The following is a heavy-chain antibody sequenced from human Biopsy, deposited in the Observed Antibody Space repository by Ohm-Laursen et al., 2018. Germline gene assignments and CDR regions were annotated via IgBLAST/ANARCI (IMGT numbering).Heavy chain of an antibody. V-gene: IGHV4-34*01. D-gene: IGHD3-22*01. CDR2: INHSGRT. CDR1: GGSFSGYY. CDR3: VRGVDYYDPYHYYALDV. J-gene: IGHJ6*02. Sequence: SDTLSLTCAVYGGSFSGYYWSWIRQTPGKGLEWIGEINHSGRTNYNPSLKSRVTISVHTSKNQFSLKVRSVTAADTAVYYCVRGVDYYDPYHYYALDVWGQGTTVTVSS.